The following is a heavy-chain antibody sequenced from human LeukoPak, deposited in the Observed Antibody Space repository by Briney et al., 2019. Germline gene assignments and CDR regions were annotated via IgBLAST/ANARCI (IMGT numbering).Heavy chain of an antibody. D-gene: IGHD5-12*01. CDR2: IYSGGST. Sequence: GGSLRLSCAASGFTVSSNYMSWVRQAPGKGLEWVSVIYSGGSTYYADSVKGRFTISRDNSKNTLYLQMNSLRSEDTAVYYCAAIFGRYSGYDTVGPMGYYYYMDVWGKGTTVTVSS. CDR1: GFTVSSNY. CDR3: AAIFGRYSGYDTVGPMGYYYYMDV. J-gene: IGHJ6*03. V-gene: IGHV3-66*01.